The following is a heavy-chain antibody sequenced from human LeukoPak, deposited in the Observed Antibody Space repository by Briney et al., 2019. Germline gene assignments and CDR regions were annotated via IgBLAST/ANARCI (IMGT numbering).Heavy chain of an antibody. J-gene: IGHJ6*02. V-gene: IGHV4-34*01. CDR1: GGSFSGYY. CDR2: INHSGST. CDR3: ARHVYSSSWYIYYYGMDV. D-gene: IGHD6-13*01. Sequence: SETLSLTCAVYGGSFSGYYWSWIRQPPGKGLAWIGEINHSGSTNYNPSLKSRVTISVDTSKNQFSLKLSSVTAADTAVYYCARHVYSSSWYIYYYGMDVWGQGTTVTVSS.